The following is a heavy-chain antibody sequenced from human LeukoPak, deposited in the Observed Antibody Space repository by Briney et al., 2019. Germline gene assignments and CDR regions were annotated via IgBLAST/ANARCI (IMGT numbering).Heavy chain of an antibody. CDR1: GFTFSSYA. CDR3: ARDHLRFLEWLFSDYFDY. CDR2: ISYDGSNK. Sequence: PGGSLRLSCAASGFTFSSYAMHWVRQAPGKGLEWVAVISYDGSNKYHADSVKGRFTISRDNSKNTLYLQMNSLRAEDTAVYYCARDHLRFLEWLFSDYFDYWGQGTLVTVSS. V-gene: IGHV3-30-3*01. J-gene: IGHJ4*02. D-gene: IGHD3-3*01.